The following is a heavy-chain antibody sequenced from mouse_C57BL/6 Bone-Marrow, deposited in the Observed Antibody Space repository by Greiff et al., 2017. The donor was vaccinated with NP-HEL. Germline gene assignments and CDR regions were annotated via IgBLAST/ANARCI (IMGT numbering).Heavy chain of an antibody. CDR2: INPNNGGT. J-gene: IGHJ3*01. D-gene: IGHD2-1*01. V-gene: IGHV1-18*01. CDR1: GYTFTDYN. CDR3: ARREAIYYGNLFAY. Sequence: VQLKQSGPELVKPGASVKIPCKASGYTFTDYNMDWVKQSHGKSLEWIGDINPNNGGTIYNQKFKGKATLTVDKSSSTAYMELRSLTSEDTAVYYCARREAIYYGNLFAYWGQGTLVTVSA.